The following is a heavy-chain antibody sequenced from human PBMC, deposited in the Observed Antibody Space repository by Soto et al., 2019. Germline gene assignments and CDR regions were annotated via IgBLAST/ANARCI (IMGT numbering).Heavy chain of an antibody. D-gene: IGHD3-3*01. Sequence: GGSLRLSCAASGFTFSSYAMSWVRQAPGKGLEWVSAISGSGGSTYYADSVKGRFTISRDNSKNTLYLQMNSLRAEDTAVYYCAKDLPYDFWSGYSSCYYGMDVWGQGTTVTVSS. V-gene: IGHV3-23*01. CDR1: GFTFSSYA. J-gene: IGHJ6*02. CDR2: ISGSGGST. CDR3: AKDLPYDFWSGYSSCYYGMDV.